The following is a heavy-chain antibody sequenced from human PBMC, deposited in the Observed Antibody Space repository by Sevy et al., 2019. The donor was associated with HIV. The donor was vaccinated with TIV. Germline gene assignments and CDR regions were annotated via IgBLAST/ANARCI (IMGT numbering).Heavy chain of an antibody. CDR2: ISGSGGST. CDR1: GFTFSSYA. Sequence: GGSLRLSCAASGFTFSSYATSWVRQAPGKGLEWVSAISGSGGSTYYADSVKGRFTISRDNSKNTLYLQMNSLRAEDTAVYYCAKDHCSSTSCYLRHDAFDIWGQGTMVTVSS. J-gene: IGHJ3*02. D-gene: IGHD2-2*01. V-gene: IGHV3-23*01. CDR3: AKDHCSSTSCYLRHDAFDI.